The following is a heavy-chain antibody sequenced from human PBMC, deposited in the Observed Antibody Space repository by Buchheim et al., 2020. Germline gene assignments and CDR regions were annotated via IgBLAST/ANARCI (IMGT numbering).Heavy chain of an antibody. J-gene: IGHJ4*02. V-gene: IGHV3-7*01. CDR2: IKQDGSEK. CDR3: ARVPKHDYIWGSYRYY. D-gene: IGHD3-16*02. Sequence: EVQLVESGGGLVQPGGSLRLSCAASGFTLSSYWMSWVRQAPGKGLEWVANIKQDGSEKYYVDSVKGRFTISRDNAKNSLYMQMNSLRAEDTAVYYCARVPKHDYIWGSYRYYWGQGTL. CDR1: GFTLSSYW.